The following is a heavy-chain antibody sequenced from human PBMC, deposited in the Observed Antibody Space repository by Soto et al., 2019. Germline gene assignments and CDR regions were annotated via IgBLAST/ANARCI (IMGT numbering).Heavy chain of an antibody. Sequence: VQLVQSGAEVKKPGASVKVSCKASGYTFTSYGISWVRQAPGQGLEWMGWISAYNGNTNYAQKLQGRVNMTTDTSTSTAYRELRSLRSDDTAVYYCARDQPTVTYGRRPPDYWGQGTLVTVSS. D-gene: IGHD4-17*01. J-gene: IGHJ4*02. V-gene: IGHV1-18*01. CDR1: GYTFTSYG. CDR2: ISAYNGNT. CDR3: ARDQPTVTYGRRPPDY.